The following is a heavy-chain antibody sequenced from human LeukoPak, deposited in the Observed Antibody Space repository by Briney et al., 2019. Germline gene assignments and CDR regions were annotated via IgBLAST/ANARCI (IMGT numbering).Heavy chain of an antibody. V-gene: IGHV4-59*08. Sequence: SETLSLIVTVSGGSVTVYYGSCIRQPPGKGLECIGYFYYSGSTNYNPSLKSRVTISVDTSKSQFSLKLTSVTAADTAVYYCARLGQPNAFDIWGEGTMVTVSP. CDR2: FYYSGST. CDR3: ARLGQPNAFDI. D-gene: IGHD3-16*01. J-gene: IGHJ3*02. CDR1: GGSVTVYY.